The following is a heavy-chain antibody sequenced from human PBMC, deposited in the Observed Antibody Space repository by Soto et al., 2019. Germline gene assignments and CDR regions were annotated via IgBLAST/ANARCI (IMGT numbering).Heavy chain of an antibody. D-gene: IGHD2-2*01. V-gene: IGHV3-33*01. CDR1: GFTFSSYG. CDR3: ARESSPQEYGDLDY. CDR2: IWYDGSNK. J-gene: IGHJ4*02. Sequence: GGSLRLSCAASGFTFSSYGMHWVRQAPGKGLEWVAVIWYDGSNKYYADSVKGRFTISRDDSKNTLYLQMNSLRTEDTAVYYCARESSPQEYGDLDYWGPGTLVTVSS.